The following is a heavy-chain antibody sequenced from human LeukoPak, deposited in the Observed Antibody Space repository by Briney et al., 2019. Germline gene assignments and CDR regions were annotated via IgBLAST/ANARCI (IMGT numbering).Heavy chain of an antibody. CDR3: AKDVPYYYGSGSYFYGMDV. CDR2: ISAYNGNT. V-gene: IGHV1-18*01. J-gene: IGHJ6*02. Sequence: ASVKVSCKASGYTFTSYGISWVRQAPGQGLEWMGWISAYNGNTNYAQKLQGRVTMTTDTSKSTAYMELRSLRSDDTAVYYCAKDVPYYYGSGSYFYGMDVWGQGTTVTVSS. D-gene: IGHD3-10*01. CDR1: GYTFTSYG.